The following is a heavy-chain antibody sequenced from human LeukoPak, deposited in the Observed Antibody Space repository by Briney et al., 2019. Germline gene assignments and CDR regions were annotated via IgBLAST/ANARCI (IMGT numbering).Heavy chain of an antibody. Sequence: ETLSLTCTVSGGSISSYHWSXIRQPPGKGLEWIGYISNSGGTNYNPSLKSRVTISEDTSKNHFSLKLSSVTAADTAVYYCARYCTVGSCLDYWGQGTLVTASS. D-gene: IGHD2-15*01. CDR1: GGSISSYH. CDR3: ARYCTVGSCLDY. CDR2: ISNSGGT. V-gene: IGHV4-59*08. J-gene: IGHJ4*02.